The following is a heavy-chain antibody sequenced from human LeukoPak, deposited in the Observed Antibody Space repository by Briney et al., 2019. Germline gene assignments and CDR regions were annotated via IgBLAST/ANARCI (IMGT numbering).Heavy chain of an antibody. Sequence: GGSLRLSCAASGFAFSTYSMNWVRQAPGKGLEWISSITSSSSYIYYADSVKGRFTISRDNAKNSLYLQMNSLRAEDTATYYCARVHPDWTSYVYWGQGTLVTVSS. D-gene: IGHD3-9*01. CDR2: ITSSSSYI. J-gene: IGHJ4*02. CDR1: GFAFSTYS. CDR3: ARVHPDWTSYVY. V-gene: IGHV3-21*01.